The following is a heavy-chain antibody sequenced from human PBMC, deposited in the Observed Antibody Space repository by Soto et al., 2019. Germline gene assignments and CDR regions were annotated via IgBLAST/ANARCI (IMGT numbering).Heavy chain of an antibody. J-gene: IGHJ6*02. CDR1: GGSISSSNW. Sequence: QVQLQESGPGLVKPSGTLSLTCAVSGGSISSSNWWSWVRQPPGKGLEWIGEIYHSGSTNYNPSLNSRFTISVDKSKNQFSLKLSSVTAADTAVYYCARVSGRYYYGMDVWGQGTTVTVSS. CDR3: ARVSGRYYYGMDV. CDR2: IYHSGST. V-gene: IGHV4-4*02. D-gene: IGHD1-26*01.